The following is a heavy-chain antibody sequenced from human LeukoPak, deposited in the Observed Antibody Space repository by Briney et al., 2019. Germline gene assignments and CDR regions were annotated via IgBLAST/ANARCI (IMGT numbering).Heavy chain of an antibody. CDR3: AKGSRVEPVAYCDY. Sequence: GGSLRLSCAASGFTFSSYSMNWVRQAPGKGLEWVSSISSSSSYIYYADSVKGRFTISRDNSKNTLYLQMNSLRAEDTAVYYCAKGSRVEPVAYCDYWGQGTLVTVSS. CDR2: ISSSSSYI. D-gene: IGHD2-2*01. CDR1: GFTFSSYS. V-gene: IGHV3-21*04. J-gene: IGHJ4*02.